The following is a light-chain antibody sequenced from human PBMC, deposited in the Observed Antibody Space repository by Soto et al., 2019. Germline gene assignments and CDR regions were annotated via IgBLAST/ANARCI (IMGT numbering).Light chain of an antibody. V-gene: IGLV2-23*01. Sequence: QSVLTQPASVSGSPGQSITISCTGTSSDVGSYNLVSWYQQHPGKAPKLMIYEGSKRPSGVSNRFSGSKSGNTASLTISGLEDEDEAYYCCASYAGSSPVVFGGGTKLTVL. CDR2: EGS. CDR1: SSDVGSYNL. CDR3: ASYAGSSPVV. J-gene: IGLJ2*01.